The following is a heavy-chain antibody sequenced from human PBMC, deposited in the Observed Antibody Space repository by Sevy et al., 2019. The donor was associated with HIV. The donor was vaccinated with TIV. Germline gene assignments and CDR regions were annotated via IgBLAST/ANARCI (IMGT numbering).Heavy chain of an antibody. Sequence: SETLSLICTVSGGSISASNYDWGWIRQSPGMGLEWIGSMFYSGTTYFNPSLKSRVTISVDTSKNQFSLKLNSVTAADTAVYYCARQGGIVDRAFHYWGQGTLVTVSS. CDR2: MFYSGTT. CDR1: GGSISASNYD. J-gene: IGHJ4*02. V-gene: IGHV4-39*01. CDR3: ARQGGIVDRAFHY. D-gene: IGHD2-21*01.